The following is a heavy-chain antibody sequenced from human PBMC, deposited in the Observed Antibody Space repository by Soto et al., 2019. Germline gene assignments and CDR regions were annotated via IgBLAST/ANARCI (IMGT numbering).Heavy chain of an antibody. CDR2: IDPSDSQT. D-gene: IGHD3-22*01. V-gene: IGHV5-10-1*01. CDR3: ARKIYDYDTDPNFQYYFDS. J-gene: IGHJ4*02. Sequence: PGXSRKMSCKGSGYSFAGYCITGLRQKPGKGLEWMGRIDPSDSQTYYSPSFRGHVTISVTKSITTVFLQWSSLRASDTAMYYCARKIYDYDTDPNFQYYFDSWGQGTPVTVSS. CDR1: GYSFAGYC.